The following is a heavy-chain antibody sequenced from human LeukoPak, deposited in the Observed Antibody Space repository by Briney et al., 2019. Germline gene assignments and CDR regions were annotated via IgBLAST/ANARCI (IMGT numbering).Heavy chain of an antibody. CDR3: ASGVSIWLGNAFDF. CDR1: GFTFYSFW. CDR2: IKQDGSEK. Sequence: GGSLRLSCAASGFTFYSFWMSWVRQAPGKGLEWVANIKQDGSEKYYVDSVKGRFTISRDNAKNTLYLQMNSLRPEDTAVYYCASGVSIWLGNAFDFWGQGTMVTVSS. V-gene: IGHV3-7*01. D-gene: IGHD3-10*01. J-gene: IGHJ3*01.